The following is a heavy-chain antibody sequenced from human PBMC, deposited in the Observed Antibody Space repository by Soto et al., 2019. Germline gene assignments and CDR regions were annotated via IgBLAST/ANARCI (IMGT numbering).Heavy chain of an antibody. CDR1: GFTFSYYW. D-gene: IGHD1-26*01. J-gene: IGHJ3*01. Sequence: EVQLLESGGGLVQPGESLRLSCAASGFTFSYYWMHWVRQAPGMGLVWVSRIHSAGTSTTYADSVKGRFTISRDNARNTLYLQMNSLRAEDTAVYYCARGARGAFDLWGQGTVLTVSS. V-gene: IGHV3-74*01. CDR2: IHSAGTST. CDR3: ARGARGAFDL.